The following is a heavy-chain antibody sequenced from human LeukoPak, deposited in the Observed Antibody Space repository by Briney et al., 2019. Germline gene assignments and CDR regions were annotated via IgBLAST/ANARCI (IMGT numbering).Heavy chain of an antibody. CDR2: IYYSGST. J-gene: IGHJ4*02. V-gene: IGHV4-39*01. CDR1: GGSISSSSYY. CDR3: ARLGYYYDGSDYRYYFDY. Sequence: SETLSLTCTVSGGSISSSSYYWGWIRQPPGKGLEWIGSIYYSGSTYYNPSLKSRVTISVDTSKNQFSLKLSSVTAADTAVYYCARLGYYYDGSDYRYYFDYWGQGTLVTVSS. D-gene: IGHD3-22*01.